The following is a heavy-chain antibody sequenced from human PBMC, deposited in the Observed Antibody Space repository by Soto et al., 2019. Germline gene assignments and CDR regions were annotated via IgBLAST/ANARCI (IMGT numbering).Heavy chain of an antibody. CDR1: GGSISSSY. CDR2: IYDDGSA. V-gene: IGHV4-59*01. D-gene: IGHD2-15*01. Sequence: SETLSLTCTVSGGSISSSYWSWIRQPPGKGLEWLAYIYDDGSANYNPSLKSRATISLDMSKNQFSLKLTSVTAADTAVYYCARENYCSGGSCRKNWFDPWGQGTLVTVSS. J-gene: IGHJ5*02. CDR3: ARENYCSGGSCRKNWFDP.